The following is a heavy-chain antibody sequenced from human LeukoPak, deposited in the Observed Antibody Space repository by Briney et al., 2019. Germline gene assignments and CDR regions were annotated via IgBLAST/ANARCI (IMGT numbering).Heavy chain of an antibody. CDR3: ARGPGFFDWFDP. J-gene: IGHJ5*02. Sequence: PSETLSLTCTVSGGSISSSSYYWGWIRQPPGKGLEWIGSIYYSGSTYYNPSLKSRVTISVDTSKNQFSLKLSSVTAADTAVYYCARGPGFFDWFDPWGQGTLVTVSS. CDR1: GGSISSSSYY. CDR2: IYYSGST. V-gene: IGHV4-39*07. D-gene: IGHD3-10*01.